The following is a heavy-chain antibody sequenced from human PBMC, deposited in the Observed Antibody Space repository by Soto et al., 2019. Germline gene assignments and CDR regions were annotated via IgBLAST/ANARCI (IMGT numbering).Heavy chain of an antibody. CDR3: TNDHLLGYCSSTSCYGYFQH. CDR1: GFTFSNAW. Sequence: GGSLRLSCAASGFTFSNAWMSWVRQAPGKGLEWVGRIKSKTDGGTTDYAAPVKGRFTISRDDSKNTLYLQMNSLKTEDTAVYYCTNDHLLGYCSSTSCYGYFQHWGQGTLVTVSS. CDR2: IKSKTDGGTT. J-gene: IGHJ1*01. D-gene: IGHD2-2*01. V-gene: IGHV3-15*01.